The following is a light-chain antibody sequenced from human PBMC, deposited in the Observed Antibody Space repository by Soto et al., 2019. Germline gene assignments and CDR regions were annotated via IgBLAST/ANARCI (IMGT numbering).Light chain of an antibody. CDR1: QSLMYRDGNTY. CDR3: MQATHWPYT. CDR2: KVY. V-gene: IGKV2-30*01. J-gene: IGKJ2*01. Sequence: AVMTQSPLSLPVTLGQSASIACESSQSLMYRDGNTYLNWFHQRPGQSPRRLIYKVYNRDSGVLFRFSGSGSGMDFTLKVSGMEDEDVGVYYCMQATHWPYTFGQGTQLEIK.